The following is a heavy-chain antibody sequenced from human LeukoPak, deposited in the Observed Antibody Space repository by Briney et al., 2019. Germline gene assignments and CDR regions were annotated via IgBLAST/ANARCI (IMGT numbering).Heavy chain of an antibody. J-gene: IGHJ5*02. V-gene: IGHV3-21*01. CDR3: ARVLQLREYNWNYEDWFDP. D-gene: IGHD1-7*01. Sequence: GGSLRLSCAASGSTFSSYSMNWVRQAPGKGLEWVSSISSSSSYIYYADSVKGRFTISRDNAKNSLYLQMNSLRAEDTAAYYCARVLQLREYNWNYEDWFDPWGQGTLVTVSS. CDR2: ISSSSSYI. CDR1: GSTFSSYS.